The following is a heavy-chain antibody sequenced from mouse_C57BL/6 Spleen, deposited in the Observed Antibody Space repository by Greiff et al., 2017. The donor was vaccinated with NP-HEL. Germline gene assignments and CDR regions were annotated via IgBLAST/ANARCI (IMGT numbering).Heavy chain of an antibody. CDR1: GFTFSSYA. J-gene: IGHJ1*03. D-gene: IGHD1-1*01. Sequence: EVKLVESGGGLVKPGGSLKLSCAASGFTFSSYAMSWVRQTPEKRLEWVATISDGGSYTYYPDNVKGRFTISRDNAKNNLYLQMSHLKSEDTAMYYCARGVDYYGSSYRYFDVWGTGTTVTVSS. CDR3: ARGVDYYGSSYRYFDV. V-gene: IGHV5-4*03. CDR2: ISDGGSYT.